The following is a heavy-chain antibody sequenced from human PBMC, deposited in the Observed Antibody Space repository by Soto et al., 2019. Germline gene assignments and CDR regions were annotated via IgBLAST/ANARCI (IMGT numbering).Heavy chain of an antibody. J-gene: IGHJ6*02. CDR1: GFIFSSYA. D-gene: IGHD3-10*01. V-gene: IGHV3-30-3*01. CDR3: ARDTGIPLRIQTGMVV. CDR2: ISYDGINE. Sequence: QVQLVESGGGVVQPGRSLRLSCAASGFIFSSYAMHWVRQAPGKGLEWVAVISYDGINEYYADSATGRFSISRDDSKNPLYLQMNSPRDEDTAVYYCARDTGIPLRIQTGMVVWGQGTTVTVSS.